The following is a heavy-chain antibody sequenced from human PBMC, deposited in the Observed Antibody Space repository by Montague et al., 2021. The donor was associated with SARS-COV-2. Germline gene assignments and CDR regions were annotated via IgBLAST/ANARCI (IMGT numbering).Heavy chain of an antibody. CDR1: GASSSNYY. CDR3: ASAPRCSFGFWAY. CDR2: INHSGYT. Sequence: TLSLTSAVYGASSSNYYWSWIRQSPGKGLEWVGEINHSGYTDYNPSLESRLTISLDSSKKQFSLKMTSVTAADTAIYYCASAPRCSFGFWAYWGQGTLVSVSS. D-gene: IGHD3-3*01. J-gene: IGHJ4*02. V-gene: IGHV4-34*01.